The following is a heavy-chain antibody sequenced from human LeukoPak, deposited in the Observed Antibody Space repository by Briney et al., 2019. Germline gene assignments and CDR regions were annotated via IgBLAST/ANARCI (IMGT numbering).Heavy chain of an antibody. V-gene: IGHV3-74*01. Sequence: PGGSLRLSCAASGFTFSGYWMHWVRQAPGKGLVWVSRVATGGTGPSYADSVKGRFTISRDNAKNSLYLQMNSLRAEDTAVYYCATRVTADSYDASDIWGQGTMVTVSS. J-gene: IGHJ3*02. CDR2: VATGGTGP. CDR3: ATRVTADSYDASDI. CDR1: GFTFSGYW. D-gene: IGHD2-21*02.